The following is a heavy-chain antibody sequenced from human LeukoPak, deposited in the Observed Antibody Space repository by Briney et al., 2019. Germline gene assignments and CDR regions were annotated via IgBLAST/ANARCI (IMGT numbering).Heavy chain of an antibody. V-gene: IGHV1-2*02. J-gene: IGHJ5*02. CDR3: ARGGIVYAAHNWFDP. CDR1: GYTFTGYY. Sequence: AASVKVSCKASGYTFTGYYMHWVRQAPGQGLEWMGWINPNSGGTNYAQKFQGRVTMTRDTSISTAYMELSRLRSDDTAVYYCARGGIVYAAHNWFDPWGQGTLVTVSS. CDR2: INPNSGGT. D-gene: IGHD2-8*01.